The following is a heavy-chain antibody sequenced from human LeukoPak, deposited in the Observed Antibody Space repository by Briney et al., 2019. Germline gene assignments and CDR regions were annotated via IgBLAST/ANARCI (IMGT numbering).Heavy chain of an antibody. J-gene: IGHJ4*02. D-gene: IGHD2-2*01. CDR2: ISGSGGST. V-gene: IGHV3-23*01. CDR3: AKRISRAWAPYYFDY. CDR1: EFTFSSYA. Sequence: VGSLRLSCAASEFTFSSYAMRWVRQAPGKGLEWVSAISGSGGSTYYADSVKGRFTISRDNSKNTLYLQMNSLRAEDTAVYYCAKRISRAWAPYYFDYWGQGTLVTVSS.